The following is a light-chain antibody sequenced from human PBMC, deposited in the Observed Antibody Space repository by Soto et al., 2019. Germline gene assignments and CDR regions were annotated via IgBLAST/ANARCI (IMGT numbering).Light chain of an antibody. CDR3: QQYNSYSLT. J-gene: IGKJ1*01. CDR1: QSISSW. V-gene: IGKV1-5*01. CDR2: DAS. Sequence: IQMTQSPSTLSASLGDRVTITCRAGQSISSWLAWYQQKPGKAPKLLIYDASSLESGVPSRFRGSGSGTEFTLTISSLPPDDFETYYCQQYNSYSLTFGQGTKVDIK.